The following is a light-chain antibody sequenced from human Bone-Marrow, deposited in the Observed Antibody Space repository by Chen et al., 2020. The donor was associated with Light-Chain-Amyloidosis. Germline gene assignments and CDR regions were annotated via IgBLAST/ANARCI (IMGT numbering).Light chain of an antibody. CDR2: DDS. V-gene: IGLV3-21*02. Sequence: YVLTQPSSASFAPGQTATICCGGNNIGSTSVHWYQQTPGQAPLLVVYDDSDRPSGIPVRLSGSNAGNTATLTISRVEAGDEADYYCQVWDRSSDRPVFGGGTKLTVL. CDR3: QVWDRSSDRPV. J-gene: IGLJ3*02. CDR1: NIGSTS.